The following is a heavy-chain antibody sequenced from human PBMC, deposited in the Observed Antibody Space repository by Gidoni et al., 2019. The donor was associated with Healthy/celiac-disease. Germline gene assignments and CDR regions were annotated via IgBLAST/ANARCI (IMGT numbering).Heavy chain of an antibody. V-gene: IGHV4-61*02. CDR2: IYASGSN. CDR3: ARSAMVGATTQGFDY. CDR1: RGYISSGSYS. J-gene: IGHJ4*02. D-gene: IGHD1-26*01. Sequence: QVQLPESGPGLVQPSQTLSLTCPVSRGYISSGSYSGSWIRQPAGEGLEWIGRIYASGSNKYNPSRKRRVTISVDTSKNQVSMKVRSVTAADTAVYYCARSAMVGATTQGFDYWGQGTLVTVSS.